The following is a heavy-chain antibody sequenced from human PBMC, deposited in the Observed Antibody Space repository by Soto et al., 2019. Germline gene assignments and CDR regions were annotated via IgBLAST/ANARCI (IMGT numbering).Heavy chain of an antibody. V-gene: IGHV6-1*01. J-gene: IGHJ5*02. CDR2: TYYRSKWYN. CDR3: AKGYSYGPNWFDP. D-gene: IGHD5-18*01. Sequence: SQTLSLTCVISGDSVSSNSAAWNWIRQSPSRGLEWLGRTYYRSKWYNDYAVPVKSRITINPDTSKNQFSLQLNSVTPEDTAVYYCAKGYSYGPNWFDPWGQGTLVTVSS. CDR1: GDSVSSNSAA.